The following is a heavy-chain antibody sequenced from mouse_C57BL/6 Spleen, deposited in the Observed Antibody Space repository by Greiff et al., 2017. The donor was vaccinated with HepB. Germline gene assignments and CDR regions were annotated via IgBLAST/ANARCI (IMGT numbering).Heavy chain of an antibody. V-gene: IGHV10-1*01. D-gene: IGHD3-2*02. J-gene: IGHJ3*01. Sequence: EVQLVESGGGLVQPKGSLKLSCAASGFSFNTYAMNWVRQAPGKGLEWVARIRSKSNNYATYYADSVKDRFTISRDDSESMLYLQMNNLKTEDTAMYYCVRHDSSGSFAYWGQGTLVTVSA. CDR1: GFSFNTYA. CDR3: VRHDSSGSFAY. CDR2: IRSKSNNYAT.